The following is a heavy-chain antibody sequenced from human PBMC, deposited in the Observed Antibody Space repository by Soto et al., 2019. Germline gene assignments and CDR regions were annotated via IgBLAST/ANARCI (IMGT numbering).Heavy chain of an antibody. J-gene: IGHJ6*02. CDR2: IVPIFGTT. Sequence: QVQLVQSGAEVKKPGSSVKVSCKVSGGTFSNYAIDWVRLAPGHGLEWMGGIVPIFGTTYYTQKFQGRATFIAAASMNTACLEMSRLRSEDTAIYYCARVEAVAGLYNYPGLDVWGQGTAVTVSS. CDR3: ARVEAVAGLYNYPGLDV. CDR1: GGTFSNYA. D-gene: IGHD6-19*01. V-gene: IGHV1-69*12.